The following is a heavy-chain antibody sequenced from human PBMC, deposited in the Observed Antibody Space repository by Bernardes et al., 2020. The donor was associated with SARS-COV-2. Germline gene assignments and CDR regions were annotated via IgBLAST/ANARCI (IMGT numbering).Heavy chain of an antibody. D-gene: IGHD3-3*01. CDR2: ISYDGSNK. CDR1: GFTFSSYA. V-gene: IGHV3-30*04. Sequence: GGSLRLSCAASGFTFSSYAMHWVRQAPGKGLEWVAVISYDGSNKYYADSVKGRFTISRDNSKNTLYLQMNSLRAEDTAVYYCARGPTYYDFWSGYPGDLDYYYYMDVWGKGTTVTVSS. J-gene: IGHJ6*03. CDR3: ARGPTYYDFWSGYPGDLDYYYYMDV.